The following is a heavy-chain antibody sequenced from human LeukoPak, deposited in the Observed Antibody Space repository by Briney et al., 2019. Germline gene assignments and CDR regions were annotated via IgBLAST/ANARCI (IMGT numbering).Heavy chain of an antibody. CDR3: AKAGGDGYNWFDY. Sequence: GGSLRLSCAASGFTFSSYAISWVRQAPGEGLEWVSAISGSGGSTYYADSVKGRFTISRDNSKNTLYLQMNSLRAEDTAVYYCAKAGGDGYNWFDYWGQGTLVTVSS. J-gene: IGHJ4*02. CDR1: GFTFSSYA. V-gene: IGHV3-23*01. CDR2: ISGSGGST. D-gene: IGHD5-24*01.